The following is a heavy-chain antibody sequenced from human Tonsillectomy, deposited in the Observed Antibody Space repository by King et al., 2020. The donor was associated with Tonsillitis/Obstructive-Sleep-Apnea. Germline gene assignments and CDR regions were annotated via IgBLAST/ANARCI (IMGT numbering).Heavy chain of an antibody. CDR1: GFSFSNYG. J-gene: IGHJ4*02. CDR3: ARDLYAEY. V-gene: IGHV3-33*01. D-gene: IGHD2-2*02. CDR2: IWYDGSNT. Sequence: VQLVESGGGVVQPGRSLRLSCAASGFSFSNYGMHWVRQAPGKGLEWVAFIWYDGSNTYFADSVKGRFTISRDNSKNTLYLQMNSVRAEDTAVYFCARDLYAEYWGQGTLVTVPS.